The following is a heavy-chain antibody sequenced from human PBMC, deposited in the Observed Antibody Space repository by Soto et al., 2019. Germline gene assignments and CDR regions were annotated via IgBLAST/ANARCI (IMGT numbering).Heavy chain of an antibody. CDR3: AKRQSGNFGPFDS. CDR2: ISGSGANT. V-gene: IGHV3-23*01. D-gene: IGHD2-21*02. CDR1: GCSMSSDA. Sequence: GGALRRSGAACGCSMSSDAMSWVRQAPGKGLEWVSGISGSGANTNYADSVKGRFAISIDNSKNTLYLQMSSLRAEDTAVYYCAKRQSGNFGPFDSWGQGTLVTVSS. J-gene: IGHJ4*02.